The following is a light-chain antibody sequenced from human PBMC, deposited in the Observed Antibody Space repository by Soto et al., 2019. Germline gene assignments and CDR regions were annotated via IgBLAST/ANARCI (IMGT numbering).Light chain of an antibody. J-gene: IGLJ2*01. CDR1: SSNIGSNT. CDR3: AAWDDSLNGHVV. CDR2: SNN. V-gene: IGLV1-44*01. Sequence: SVLTQPPSASGTPGQRVTISCSGSSSNIGSNTVNWYQQLPGTAPKLLIYSNNQRPSGVPGRFSGSKSGTSASLAISGLQSEDEADYYCAAWDDSLNGHVVFGGGTKVTVL.